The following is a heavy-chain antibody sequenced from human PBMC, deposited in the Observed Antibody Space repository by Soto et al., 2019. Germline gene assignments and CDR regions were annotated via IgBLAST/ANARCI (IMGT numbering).Heavy chain of an antibody. D-gene: IGHD2-8*02. CDR2: VSPKSGGT. V-gene: IGHV1-2*02. Sequence: QVQLVQSAAEVKKPGASVKVSCKASGYNFSDYYIHWVRQAPGQGLEWLGWVSPKSGGTNYAQKFKGRVTMTRDTSSNTVYMDLSRLKSDDTAVFYCAREISGGGTLNWFDPWGQGTLVTVSS. CDR3: AREISGGGTLNWFDP. J-gene: IGHJ5*02. CDR1: GYNFSDYY.